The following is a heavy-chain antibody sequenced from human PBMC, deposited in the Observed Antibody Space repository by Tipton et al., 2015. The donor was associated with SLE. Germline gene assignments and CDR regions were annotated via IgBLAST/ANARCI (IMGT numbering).Heavy chain of an antibody. CDR2: IYHSGST. CDR1: GYSISSGYY. CDR3: ARDGGDYWYFDL. J-gene: IGHJ2*01. V-gene: IGHV4-38-2*02. Sequence: TLSLTCTVSGYSISSGYYWGWIRQPPGKGLEWIGSIYHSGSTHYNPSLKSRVTISVDTSKNQFSLKLGSVTAADTAVYYCARDGGDYWYFDLWGRGTLVTVSS. D-gene: IGHD2-21*01.